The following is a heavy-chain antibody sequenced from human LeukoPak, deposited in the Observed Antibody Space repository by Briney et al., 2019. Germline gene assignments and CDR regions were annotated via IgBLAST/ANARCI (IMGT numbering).Heavy chain of an antibody. Sequence: PGGSLRLSCAASGSTFSSYSMNWVRQAPGKGLEWVSSISTSSTYMYYADSVKGRFTISGDNAKNSLYLQMNSLRAEDTAVYYCARDPPFIIGTTFFDYWGQGTLVTVSS. CDR2: ISTSSTYM. D-gene: IGHD1-20*01. V-gene: IGHV3-21*01. CDR1: GSTFSSYS. CDR3: ARDPPFIIGTTFFDY. J-gene: IGHJ4*02.